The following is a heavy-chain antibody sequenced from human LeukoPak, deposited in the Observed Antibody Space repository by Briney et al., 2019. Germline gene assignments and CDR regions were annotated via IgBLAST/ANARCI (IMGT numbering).Heavy chain of an antibody. J-gene: IGHJ6*02. CDR2: ISSSSSYT. D-gene: IGHD1-26*01. V-gene: IGHV3-11*05. CDR1: GFTFSDYY. CDR3: ARDTPRELPYYYGMDV. Sequence: GGSLRLSCAASGFTFSDYYMSWIRQAPGKGLEWVPYISSSSSYTNYADSVKGRFTISRDNAKNSLYLQMNSLRAEDTAVYYCARDTPRELPYYYGMDVWGQGTTVTVSS.